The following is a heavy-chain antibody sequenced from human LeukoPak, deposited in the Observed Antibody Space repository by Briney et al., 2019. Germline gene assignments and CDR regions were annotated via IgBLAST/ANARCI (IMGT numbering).Heavy chain of an antibody. J-gene: IGHJ4*02. V-gene: IGHV1-2*02. D-gene: IGHD2-2*01. CDR3: ARADCSSTSCLYYFDY. Sequence: ASVKVSCKASGYTFTGYYMHWVRQAPGQGLEWMGWINPNSGGTNYAQKFQGRVTMTRDTSISTAYMELSRLRSDDTAVYYCARADCSSTSCLYYFDYWGQGTLVTVSS. CDR1: GYTFTGYY. CDR2: INPNSGGT.